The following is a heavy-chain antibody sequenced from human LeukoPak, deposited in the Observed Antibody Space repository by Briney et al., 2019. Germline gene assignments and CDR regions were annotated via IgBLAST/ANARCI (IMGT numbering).Heavy chain of an antibody. CDR1: GGTFFSYG. V-gene: IGHV1-46*01. Sequence: ASVKVSCKASGGTFFSYGVSWVRQAPGQGLEWMGLINPGGDNTNYAQNFQGRVTMTRDTSASTVYMELSSLRSEDTAIYYCARIRDGYNDAYDIWGQGTVVTVPS. D-gene: IGHD5-24*01. J-gene: IGHJ3*02. CDR3: ARIRDGYNDAYDI. CDR2: INPGGDNT.